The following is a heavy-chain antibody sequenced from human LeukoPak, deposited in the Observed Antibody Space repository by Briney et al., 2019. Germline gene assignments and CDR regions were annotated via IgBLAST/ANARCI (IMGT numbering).Heavy chain of an antibody. CDR2: ISSSSSYV. CDR1: GFTFSSYS. J-gene: IGHJ3*02. CDR3: ARRAPEDAFDI. Sequence: GGSLRLSCAASGFTFSSYSMNWVRQAPGKGLEWVSSISSSSSYVYYADSVKGRFTISRDNAKNSLYLQMNSLRAEDTAVYYCARRAPEDAFDIWGQGTMVTVSS. V-gene: IGHV3-21*01.